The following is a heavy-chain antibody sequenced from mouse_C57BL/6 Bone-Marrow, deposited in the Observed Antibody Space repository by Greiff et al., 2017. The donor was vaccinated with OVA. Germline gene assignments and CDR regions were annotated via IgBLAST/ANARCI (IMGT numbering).Heavy chain of an antibody. CDR1: GYTFTSYG. D-gene: IGHD1-1*01. V-gene: IGHV1-81*01. J-gene: IGHJ2*01. CDR2: IYPRSGTP. Sequence: QVQLQQSGAELARPGASVKLSCKASGYTFTSYGISWLKQRTRQGLEWIGEIYPRSGTPYYNEKFKGKATLTADKYSSTAYMELRSLTSEDSAVYFCPITTVGFDYWGQGTTLTVSS. CDR3: PITTVGFDY.